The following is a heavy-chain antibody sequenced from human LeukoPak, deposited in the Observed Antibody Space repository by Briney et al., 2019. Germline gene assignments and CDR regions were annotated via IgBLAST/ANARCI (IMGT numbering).Heavy chain of an antibody. J-gene: IGHJ4*02. CDR2: ITNKGTAYTT. D-gene: IGHD5-18*01. Sequence: PGGSLRRSCAASGFTFSDPYMDWVRQAPGKGLEWVGRITNKGTAYTTQYAGSVRVRFTISTDDSTNSLSLQMPSLKTEDTPVYYCVRDWHTAFFNWGQGALVTVSS. CDR1: GFTFSDPY. V-gene: IGHV3-72*01. CDR3: VRDWHTAFFN.